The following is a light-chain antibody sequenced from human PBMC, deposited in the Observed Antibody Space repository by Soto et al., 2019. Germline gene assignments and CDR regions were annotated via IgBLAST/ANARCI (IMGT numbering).Light chain of an antibody. CDR3: LVWESIGYLYV. J-gene: IGLJ1*01. CDR1: NIGSDT. CDR2: DDS. Sequence: SSELTQPPSGSVAPGETARITCWRNNIGSDTVHWYQQKPGQAPVVVVYDDSERPSGTPERISGSNSGDTATLTIRRVEAGDEADYYCLVWESIGYLYVFGSGTKVTVL. V-gene: IGLV3-21*02.